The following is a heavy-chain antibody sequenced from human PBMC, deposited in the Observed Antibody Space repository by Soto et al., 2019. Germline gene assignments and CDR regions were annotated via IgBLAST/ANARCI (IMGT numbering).Heavy chain of an antibody. V-gene: IGHV3-23*01. CDR2: ISGTGRVT. CDR3: AKDVHYDIVTGIEYFHH. J-gene: IGHJ1*01. CDR1: ELTLSIDA. D-gene: IGHD3-9*01. Sequence: EVQLLESGGGLVQPVGSLKLSCAASELTLSIDAITWVSQSPGKGLDWVSGISGTGRVTNYSESVKGRFTISRDNPKSTLFLQMNSLRPEDTAVYYCAKDVHYDIVTGIEYFHHWGQGTLVTVSS.